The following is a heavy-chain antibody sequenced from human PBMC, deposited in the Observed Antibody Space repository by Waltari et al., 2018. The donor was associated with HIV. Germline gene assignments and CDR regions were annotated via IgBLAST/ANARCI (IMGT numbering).Heavy chain of an antibody. CDR3: AKDGGSYSGWYDP. CDR1: GFIFGNYD. J-gene: IGHJ5*02. V-gene: IGHV3-23*01. CDR2: ISGRGSTT. Sequence: EVQLLESGGGLAQPGGSRRISCAASGFIFGNYDMHWIRHSPGKGLEWISLISGRGSTTYYTDSVKGRFIISRDNSRNILFLQMNNLRVEDTAVYYCAKDGGSYSGWYDPWGQGTLVTVSS. D-gene: IGHD1-26*01.